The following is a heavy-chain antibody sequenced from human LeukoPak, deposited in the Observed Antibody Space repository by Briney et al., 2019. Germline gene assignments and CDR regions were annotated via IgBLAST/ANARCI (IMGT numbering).Heavy chain of an antibody. CDR1: GFTFSSHC. Sequence: GGSLRLSCEASGFTFSSHCMSWVRQAPGKGLKWVANIKRDESAKYYVDSVKGRFTISRDNAKNSYYLQMSIWRAADTAVYYCARVRIAVAVCAFDIWGQGTMVTVSS. J-gene: IGHJ3*02. CDR3: ARVRIAVAVCAFDI. D-gene: IGHD6-19*01. V-gene: IGHV3-7*01. CDR2: IKRDESAK.